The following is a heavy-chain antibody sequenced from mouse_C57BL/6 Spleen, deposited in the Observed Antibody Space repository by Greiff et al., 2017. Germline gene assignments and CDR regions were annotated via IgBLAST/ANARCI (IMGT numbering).Heavy chain of an antibody. J-gene: IGHJ2*01. CDR2: INPSTGGT. D-gene: IGHD2-4*01. V-gene: IGHV1-42*01. CDR3: ARIYYDYDGALYFDY. Sequence: EVQLQQSGPELVKPGASVKISCKASGYSFTGYYMNWVKQSPEKSLEWIGEINPSTGGTTYNQKFKAKATLTVDKSSSTAYMQLKSLTSEDSAVYYCARIYYDYDGALYFDYWGQGTTLTVSS. CDR1: GYSFTGYY.